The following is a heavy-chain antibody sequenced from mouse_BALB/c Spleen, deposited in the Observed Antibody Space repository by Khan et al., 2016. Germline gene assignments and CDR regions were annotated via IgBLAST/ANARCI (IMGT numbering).Heavy chain of an antibody. Sequence: QIQLVQSGPELKKPGETVRISCKASEYIFTKYGMNWVKQAPGKGLKWMGWINNTTEEAAYADDFTGLFAFSVETYASTAYLLINTLTNEDSATYPWSRPDYWGQGTILTVSA. CDR2: INNTTEEA. V-gene: IGHV9-3*02. CDR3: SRPDY. J-gene: IGHJ2*01. CDR1: EYIFTKYG.